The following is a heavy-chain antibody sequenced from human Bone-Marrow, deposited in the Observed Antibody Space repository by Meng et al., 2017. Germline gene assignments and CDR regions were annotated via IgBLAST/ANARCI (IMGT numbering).Heavy chain of an antibody. CDR2: IIPIFGTA. CDR3: ARNNWNDVVTPFDY. CDR1: GGTFSSYA. Sequence: QGELVQPGAEVKKPGSSVKVSCTASGGTFSSYAISWVRQAPGQGLEWMGGIIPIFGTANYAQKFQGRVTITADESTSTAYMELSSLRSEDTAVYYCARNNWNDVVTPFDYWGQGTLVTVSS. J-gene: IGHJ4*02. V-gene: IGHV1-69*01. D-gene: IGHD1-1*01.